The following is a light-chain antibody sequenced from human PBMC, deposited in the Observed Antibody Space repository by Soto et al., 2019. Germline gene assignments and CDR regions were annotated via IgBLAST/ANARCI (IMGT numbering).Light chain of an antibody. V-gene: IGKV1-27*01. Sequence: DIQMTQSPSSLSASVGDRVTITCRASQGIRTYLAWCQQKPGKVPKLLIYGASILQSGVPSRFSGSGSGTDFTLTISSLQPEDVATYYCQKYDSAPRTFGQGTKVEIK. CDR2: GAS. CDR3: QKYDSAPRT. CDR1: QGIRTY. J-gene: IGKJ1*01.